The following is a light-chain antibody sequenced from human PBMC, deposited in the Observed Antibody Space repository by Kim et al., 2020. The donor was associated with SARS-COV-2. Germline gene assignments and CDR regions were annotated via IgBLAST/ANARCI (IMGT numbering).Light chain of an antibody. V-gene: IGLV3-1*01. CDR3: QAWDSSTRV. CDR2: QDS. J-gene: IGLJ3*02. CDR1: KLGDKY. Sequence: SYELTQPPSVSVSPGQTASITCSGDKLGDKYACWYQQKPGQSPVLVIYQDSKRPSGIPEQFSGSNSGNTATLTISGTQAMDEADYYCQAWDSSTRVFGGGTQLTVL.